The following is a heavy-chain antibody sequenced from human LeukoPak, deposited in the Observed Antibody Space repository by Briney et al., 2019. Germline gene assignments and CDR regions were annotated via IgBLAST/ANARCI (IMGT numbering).Heavy chain of an antibody. J-gene: IGHJ4*02. Sequence: KVSCKASGGTFSSYAISWVRQAPGQGLEWMGGIIPIFGTANYAQKLQGRVTMTTDTSTSTAYMELRSLRSDDTAVYYCARPGDYDFTSIDYWGQGTLVTVSS. CDR3: ARPGDYDFTSIDY. V-gene: IGHV1-69*05. CDR1: GGTFSSYA. CDR2: IIPIFGTA. D-gene: IGHD4-17*01.